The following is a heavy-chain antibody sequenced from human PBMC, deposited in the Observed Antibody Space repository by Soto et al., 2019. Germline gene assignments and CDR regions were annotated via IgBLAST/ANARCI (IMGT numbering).Heavy chain of an antibody. D-gene: IGHD1-26*01. CDR3: AKDRWPSGSGLPFDY. J-gene: IGHJ4*02. V-gene: IGHV3-23*01. CDR1: GVGFTFSTSA. CDR2: FRESGGTT. Sequence: GGSLRLSCAASGVGFTFSTSAMSWVRQAPGKGLEWVSTFRESGGTTHYADSVKGRFTISRDNSKNTLYLQMNSLRAEDTAVYYCAKDRWPSGSGLPFDYWGQGTLVTVSS.